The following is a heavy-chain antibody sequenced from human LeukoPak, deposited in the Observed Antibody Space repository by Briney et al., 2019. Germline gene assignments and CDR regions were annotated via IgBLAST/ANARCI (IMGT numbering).Heavy chain of an antibody. CDR1: GYTFTGYY. CDR3: ARIGLKSSGYYRLDY. J-gene: IGHJ4*02. Sequence: ASVKVSCKTSGYTFTGYYLHWVRQAPGQGLEWVGWINPNSGDTTYTQKFQGRVTMTGDTSISTAYMELSRLMSDDTAVYYCARIGLKSSGYYRLDYWGQGTLVTVSS. CDR2: INPNSGDT. V-gene: IGHV1-2*02. D-gene: IGHD3-22*01.